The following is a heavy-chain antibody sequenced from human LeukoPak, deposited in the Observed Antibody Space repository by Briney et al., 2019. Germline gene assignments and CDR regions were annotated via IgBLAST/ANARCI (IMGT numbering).Heavy chain of an antibody. CDR3: ARWIHGYCSGGSCYLDY. V-gene: IGHV3-21*01. D-gene: IGHD2-15*01. Sequence: GGSLRLSCAASGFTFSSCSMNWVRQAPGKGLEWVSSISSSSSYIYYADSVKGRFTISRDNAKNSLYLQMNSLRAEDTAVYYCARWIHGYCSGGSCYLDYWGQGTLVTVSS. J-gene: IGHJ4*02. CDR2: ISSSSSYI. CDR1: GFTFSSCS.